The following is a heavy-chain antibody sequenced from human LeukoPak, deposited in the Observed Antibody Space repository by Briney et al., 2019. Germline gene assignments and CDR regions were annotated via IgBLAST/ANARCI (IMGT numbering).Heavy chain of an antibody. CDR3: ARDPINYYYYYMDV. J-gene: IGHJ6*03. V-gene: IGHV4-59*12. CDR2: IFYTGSS. Sequence: PSETLSLTCTVSGASISSYYWSWIRQPSGKGLEWIGHIFYTGSSNYNPSLKSRVTISVDTSKNQFSLKLSSVTAADTAVYYCARDPINYYYYYMDVWGKGTTVTVSS. CDR1: GASISSYY.